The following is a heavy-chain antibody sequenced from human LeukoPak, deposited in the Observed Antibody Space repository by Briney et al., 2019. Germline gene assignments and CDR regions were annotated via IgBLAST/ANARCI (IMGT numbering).Heavy chain of an antibody. Sequence: SETLSLTCSVSGDSISTSSYYWGWIRQPPGKGLEWIGTIYYSGSTYYNPSLTSRVTISVDTSKNQFSLKLSSVTAADTAVYYCARHKDYYYSYXDVWXXXTTXTIS. J-gene: IGHJ6*03. CDR1: GDSISTSSYY. V-gene: IGHV4-39*01. CDR3: ARHKDYYYSYXDV. CDR2: IYYSGST.